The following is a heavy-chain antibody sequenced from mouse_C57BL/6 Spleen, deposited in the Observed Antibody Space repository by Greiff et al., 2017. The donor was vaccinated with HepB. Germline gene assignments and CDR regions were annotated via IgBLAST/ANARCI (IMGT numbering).Heavy chain of an antibody. V-gene: IGHV1-26*01. Sequence: VQLQQSGPELVKPGASVKISCKASGYTFTDYYMNWVKQSHGKSLEWIGDINPNNGGTSYNQKFKGKATLTVDKSSSTAYMELRSLTSEDSAVYYCARSRNSSGGKRGAMDYWGQGTSVTVSS. CDR3: ARSRNSSGGKRGAMDY. CDR1: GYTFTDYY. CDR2: INPNNGGT. J-gene: IGHJ4*01. D-gene: IGHD3-2*02.